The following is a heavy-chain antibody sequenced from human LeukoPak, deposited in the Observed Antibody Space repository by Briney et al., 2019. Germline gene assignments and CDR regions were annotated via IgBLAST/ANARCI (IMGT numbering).Heavy chain of an antibody. J-gene: IGHJ4*02. Sequence: GGSLRLSCTASGFTFGDYAMSWFRQAPGKGLEWVGFIRSKAYGGTTEYAASVKGRFTISRDDSKSIAYLQMKSLKTEDTAVYYCTRGGETNYYYDSSGYYPNYWGQGTLVTVSS. CDR2: IRSKAYGGTT. D-gene: IGHD3-22*01. V-gene: IGHV3-49*03. CDR3: TRGGETNYYYDSSGYYPNY. CDR1: GFTFGDYA.